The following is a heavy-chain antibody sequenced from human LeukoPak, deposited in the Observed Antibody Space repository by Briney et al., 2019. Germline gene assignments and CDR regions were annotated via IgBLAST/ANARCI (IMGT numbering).Heavy chain of an antibody. V-gene: IGHV3-74*01. Sequence: GGSLRLSCAASGFTFSSYWMHWVRQAPGKGLVWVSRINTDGSSTRYADSVKGRFTISRDNSKNTLYLQMNSLRAEDTAVYYCAKTNGATDSGLWFGELGSYFDYWGQGTLVTVSS. CDR2: INTDGSST. CDR3: AKTNGATDSGLWFGELGSYFDY. J-gene: IGHJ4*02. D-gene: IGHD3-10*01. CDR1: GFTFSSYW.